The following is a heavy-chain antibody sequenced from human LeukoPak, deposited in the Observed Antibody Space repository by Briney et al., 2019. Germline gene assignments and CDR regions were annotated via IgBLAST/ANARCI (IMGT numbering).Heavy chain of an antibody. D-gene: IGHD6-19*01. CDR1: GGSISTSGYY. CDR2: IDSSGNV. Sequence: SETLSLTCTVSGGSISTSGYYWGWIRQPPGKGLEYFASIDSSGNVYYNPSLRSRVTISADTSKNQFSLKLDSVTAADTALYYCTRDRGQWVAGYWGQGTLVTVSS. J-gene: IGHJ4*02. V-gene: IGHV4-39*07. CDR3: TRDRGQWVAGY.